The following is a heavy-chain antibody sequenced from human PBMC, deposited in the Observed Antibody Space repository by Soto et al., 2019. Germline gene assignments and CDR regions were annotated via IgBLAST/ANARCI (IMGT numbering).Heavy chain of an antibody. CDR1: GFTFSSYA. CDR2: ISGSGGST. J-gene: IGHJ4*02. V-gene: IGHV3-23*01. D-gene: IGHD5-12*01. Sequence: PGGSLRLSCAASGFTFSSYAMSWVRQAPGKGLEWVSAISGSGGSTYYADSVKGRFTISRDNSKNTLYLQMNNLRAEDTAVYYCAKDSGYDPATPDYWGQGTLVTVSS. CDR3: AKDSGYDPATPDY.